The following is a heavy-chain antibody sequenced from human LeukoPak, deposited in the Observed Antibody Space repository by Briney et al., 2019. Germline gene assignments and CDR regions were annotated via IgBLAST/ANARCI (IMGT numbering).Heavy chain of an antibody. D-gene: IGHD1-20*01. J-gene: IGHJ3*02. Sequence: VASVKVSCKASGYTFTGYYMHWVRQAPGQGLEWMGWINPNSGGTNYAQKFQGWVTMTRDTSISTAYMELSRLRSDDTAVYYCARGGITGTTRGPTRLNDAFDIWGQGTMVTASS. CDR2: INPNSGGT. CDR3: ARGGITGTTRGPTRLNDAFDI. CDR1: GYTFTGYY. V-gene: IGHV1-2*04.